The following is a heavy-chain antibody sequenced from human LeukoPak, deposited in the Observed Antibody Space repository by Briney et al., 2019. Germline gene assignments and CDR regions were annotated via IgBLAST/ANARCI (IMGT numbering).Heavy chain of an antibody. CDR3: ARANLQYYYDSSGAFDI. V-gene: IGHV1-2*02. CDR2: IYPNSGGT. J-gene: IGHJ3*02. D-gene: IGHD3-22*01. CDR1: GYTFTGYY. Sequence: ASVKVSCKASGYTFTGYYMHWVRQAPGQRLEWMGWIYPNSGGTNYAQKFQGRVTMTRDTSISTAYMELSRLRSGDTAVYYCARANLQYYYDSSGAFDIWGQGTMVTVSS.